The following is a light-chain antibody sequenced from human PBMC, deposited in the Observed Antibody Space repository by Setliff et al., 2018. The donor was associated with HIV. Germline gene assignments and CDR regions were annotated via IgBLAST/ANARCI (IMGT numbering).Light chain of an antibody. Sequence: QSVLTQPPSVSGAPGQRVTISCTGSSSNIGAGYDVHWYQQLPGTAPKLLIYSNNNWPSGVPDRFSGSKSGTSASLAITGLQAEDEADYYCQSYDSSLFYVFGTGTRSPS. CDR3: QSYDSSLFYV. CDR1: SSNIGAGYD. J-gene: IGLJ1*01. V-gene: IGLV1-40*01. CDR2: SNN.